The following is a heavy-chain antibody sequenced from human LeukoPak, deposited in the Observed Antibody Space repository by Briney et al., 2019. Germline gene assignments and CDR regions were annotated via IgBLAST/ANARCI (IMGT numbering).Heavy chain of an antibody. Sequence: AASVKVSCKASGYTFTSYGISWVRQAPGQGLEWMGWISAYNGNTNYAQKLQGRVTMTTDTSTSTAYMELRSLRSDDTAVYYCARELSIAAAGTLDYWGQGTLVTVSS. J-gene: IGHJ4*02. D-gene: IGHD6-13*01. CDR1: GYTFTSYG. V-gene: IGHV1-18*01. CDR3: ARELSIAAAGTLDY. CDR2: ISAYNGNT.